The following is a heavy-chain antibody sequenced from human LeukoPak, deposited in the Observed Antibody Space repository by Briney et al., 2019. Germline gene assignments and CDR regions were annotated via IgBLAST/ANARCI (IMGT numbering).Heavy chain of an antibody. D-gene: IGHD3-16*01. Sequence: PGGSLRLSCAASGFTFSSYAMSWVRQAPGKGLEWFSSISGSGGSTYYADSVKGRFTISRDNSKNTLYLQMKSLRAEDTAVFYCAKGVRWGSYYFDYWGQGTLVTVSS. CDR1: GFTFSSYA. CDR2: ISGSGGST. V-gene: IGHV3-23*01. CDR3: AKGVRWGSYYFDY. J-gene: IGHJ4*02.